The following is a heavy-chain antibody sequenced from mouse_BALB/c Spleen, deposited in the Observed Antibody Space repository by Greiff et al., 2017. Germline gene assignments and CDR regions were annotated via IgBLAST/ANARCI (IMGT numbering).Heavy chain of an antibody. J-gene: IGHJ3*01. CDR1: GFTFSNYW. Sequence: EVKLQESGGGLVQPGGSMKLSCVASGFTFSNYWMNWVRQSPEKGLEWVAEIRLKSNNYATHYAESVKGRFTISRDDSKSSVYLQMNNLRAEDTGIYYCTRGTGGGFAYWGQGTLVTVSA. CDR2: IRLKSNNYAT. CDR3: TRGTGGGFAY. D-gene: IGHD3-3*01. V-gene: IGHV6-6*02.